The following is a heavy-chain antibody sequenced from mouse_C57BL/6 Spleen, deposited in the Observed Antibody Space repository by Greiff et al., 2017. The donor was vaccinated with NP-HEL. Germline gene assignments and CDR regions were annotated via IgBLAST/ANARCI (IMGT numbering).Heavy chain of an antibody. V-gene: IGHV5-6*01. CDR3: AREGTRVSFDY. D-gene: IGHD1-1*02. J-gene: IGHJ2*01. Sequence: EVMLVESGGDLVKPGGSLNLSCAASGFTFSSYGMSWVRQTPDKRLEWVATISSGGSYTYYPDSVKGRFTISRDNAKNTLYLQMSSLKSEDTAMYYCAREGTRVSFDYWGQGTTLTVSS. CDR2: ISSGGSYT. CDR1: GFTFSSYG.